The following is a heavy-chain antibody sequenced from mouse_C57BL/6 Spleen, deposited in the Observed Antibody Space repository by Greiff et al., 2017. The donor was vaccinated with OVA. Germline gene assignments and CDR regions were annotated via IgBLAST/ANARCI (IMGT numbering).Heavy chain of an antibody. J-gene: IGHJ4*01. V-gene: IGHV6-3*01. D-gene: IGHD1-1*01. CDR2: IRLKSDNYAT. CDR1: GFTFSNYW. CDR3: TVYYGSSTYAMDY. Sequence: EVKVEESGGGLVQPGGSMKLSCVASGFTFSNYWMNWVRQSPEKGLEWVAQIRLKSDNYATHYAESVKGRFTISRDDSKSSVYLQMNNLRAEDTGIYYCTVYYGSSTYAMDYWGQGTSVTVSS.